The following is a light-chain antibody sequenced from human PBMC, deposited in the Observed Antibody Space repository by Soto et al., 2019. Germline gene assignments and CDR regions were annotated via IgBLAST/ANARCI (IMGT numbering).Light chain of an antibody. CDR3: QQYDNLTLT. J-gene: IGKJ4*01. CDR1: QDIKNY. V-gene: IGKV1-33*01. Sequence: DIQMTQSPSSLSASVGDRVTITCQASQDIKNYLNWYQQKSGKDPKLLIYDASDLETGVPSRFSGSGSGTDFNFTINSLQTEDIATYYCQQYDNLTLTFGGGTKVDIK. CDR2: DAS.